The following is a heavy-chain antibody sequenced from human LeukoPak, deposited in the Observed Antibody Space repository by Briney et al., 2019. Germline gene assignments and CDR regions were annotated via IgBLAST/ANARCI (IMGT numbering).Heavy chain of an antibody. Sequence: PGGSLRLSCATSGFTFSSHWMSWVRQAPGKGLEWVANTKEDGSEKYYVDSLKGRFTISRDNAKNSLYLQMNSLRAEDTAVYYCANSGYDLYYFDYWGQGTLVTVSS. D-gene: IGHD5-12*01. CDR2: TKEDGSEK. CDR3: ANSGYDLYYFDY. J-gene: IGHJ4*02. V-gene: IGHV3-7*01. CDR1: GFTFSSHW.